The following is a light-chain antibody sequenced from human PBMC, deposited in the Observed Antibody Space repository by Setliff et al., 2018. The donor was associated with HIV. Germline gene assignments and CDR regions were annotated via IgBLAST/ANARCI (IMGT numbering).Light chain of an antibody. V-gene: IGKV3-15*01. CDR2: EAS. CDR3: QQYNKWPPT. CDR1: QSVDTN. Sequence: EIVMTQSPATLSASPGESATLSCTTSQSVDTNLAWYQAKSGQPPRLLISEASTRATGIPARFSGSGSGTEFTLTISNLQSEDFALYYCQQYNKWPPTFGPGTKVDIK. J-gene: IGKJ3*01.